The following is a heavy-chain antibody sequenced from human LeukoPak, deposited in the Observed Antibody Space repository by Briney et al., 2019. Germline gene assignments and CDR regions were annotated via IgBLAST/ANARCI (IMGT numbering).Heavy chain of an antibody. Sequence: ASVKVSCKVSGGTFSSYAISWVRQAPGQGLEWMGRIIPIFGTANYAQKFQGRVTITTDESTSTAYMELSSLRSEDTAVYYCATYWPGPYGDYEGYYYMDVWGKGTTVTVSS. D-gene: IGHD4-17*01. CDR1: GGTFSSYA. CDR2: IIPIFGTA. CDR3: ATYWPGPYGDYEGYYYMDV. J-gene: IGHJ6*03. V-gene: IGHV1-69*05.